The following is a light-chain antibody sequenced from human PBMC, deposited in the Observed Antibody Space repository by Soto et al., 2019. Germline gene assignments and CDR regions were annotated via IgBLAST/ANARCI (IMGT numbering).Light chain of an antibody. CDR1: QGISSY. CDR2: AAS. CDR3: QQSYSTPWT. Sequence: IRMTHSPSSLSASTGDIVTITCRASQGISSYLNWYQQKPGKAPKLLIYAASSLQSGVPSRFSGSGSGTDFTLTISSLQPEDFATYYCQQSYSTPWTFGQGTKVDIK. V-gene: IGKV1-39*01. J-gene: IGKJ1*01.